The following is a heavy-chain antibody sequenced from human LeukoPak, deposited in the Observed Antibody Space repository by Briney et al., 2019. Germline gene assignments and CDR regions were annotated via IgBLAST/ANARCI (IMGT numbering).Heavy chain of an antibody. Sequence: SETLSLTCTVSGDSISSSNCYWGWIRQPPGRGLEWIGSIYFSGGAYYNASLKSRVTISVDKSKNQFSLKLSSVTAADTAVYYCASDSGYDSEDHDAFDIWGQGTMVTVSS. J-gene: IGHJ3*02. CDR1: GDSISSSNCY. CDR2: IYFSGGA. CDR3: ASDSGYDSEDHDAFDI. D-gene: IGHD5-12*01. V-gene: IGHV4-39*07.